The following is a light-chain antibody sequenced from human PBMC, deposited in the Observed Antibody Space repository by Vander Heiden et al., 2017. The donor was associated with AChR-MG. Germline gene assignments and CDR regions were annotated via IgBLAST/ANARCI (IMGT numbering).Light chain of an antibody. CDR2: MNN. CDR3: AAWDDSLSGRV. Sequence: SVLTQPPSASGTPGQRVTISCSGSSSKLGTTNVYWYQPLPGTAPKRLRHMNNQRPSGVPDRFSGSKSGTSAALAIIGLRSADEADYYFAAWDDSLSGRVFGTGTKVTVL. V-gene: IGLV1-47*01. J-gene: IGLJ1*01. CDR1: SSKLGTTN.